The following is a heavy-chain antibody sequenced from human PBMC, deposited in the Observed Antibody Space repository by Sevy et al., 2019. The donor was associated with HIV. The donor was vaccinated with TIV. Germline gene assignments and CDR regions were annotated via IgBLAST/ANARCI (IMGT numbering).Heavy chain of an antibody. CDR1: GFTFSSYG. CDR2: IWYDGSNK. J-gene: IGHJ3*02. V-gene: IGHV3-33*01. CDR3: ARDHYYDSSGGAFDI. Sequence: GGSLRLSCAASGFTFSSYGMHWVRQAPGKGLEWVAVIWYDGSNKYDADSVKGRFTISRDNSKNTLYLQMNSLRAEDTAVYYCARDHYYDSSGGAFDIWGQGTMVTVSS. D-gene: IGHD3-22*01.